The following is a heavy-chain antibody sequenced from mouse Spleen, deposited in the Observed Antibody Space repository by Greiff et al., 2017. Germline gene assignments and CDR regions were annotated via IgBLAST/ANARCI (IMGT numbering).Heavy chain of an antibody. CDR2: IYWDDDK. CDR1: GFSLSTSGMG. CDR3: ARRAGVYYGSSYDYYAMDY. Sequence: QVTLKVSGPGILQSSQTLSLTCSFSGFSLSTSGMGVSWIRQPSGKGLEWLAHIYWDDDKRYNPSLKSRLTISKDTSRNQVFLKITSVDTADTATYYCARRAGVYYGSSYDYYAMDYWGQGTSVTVSS. V-gene: IGHV8-12*01. D-gene: IGHD1-1*01. J-gene: IGHJ4*01.